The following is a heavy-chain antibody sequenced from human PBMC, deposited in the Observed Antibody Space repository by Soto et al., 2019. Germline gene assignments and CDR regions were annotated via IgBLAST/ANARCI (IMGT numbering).Heavy chain of an antibody. J-gene: IGHJ6*02. CDR1: GGTFSSYA. Sequence: SVKVSCKASGGTFSSYAISWVRQAPGQGLEWMGGIIPIFGTANYAQKFQGRVTITADESTSTAYMELSSLRSEDTAVYYCARDRQLVLLGYYYYGMDVWGQGTTVTVS. CDR2: IIPIFGTA. V-gene: IGHV1-69*13. CDR3: ARDRQLVLLGYYYYGMDV. D-gene: IGHD6-6*01.